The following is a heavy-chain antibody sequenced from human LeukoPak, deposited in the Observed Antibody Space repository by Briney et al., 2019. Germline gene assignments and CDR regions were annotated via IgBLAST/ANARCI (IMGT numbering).Heavy chain of an antibody. J-gene: IGHJ4*02. CDR1: GYTLTASY. V-gene: IGHV1-2*02. CDR2: INPNCGGT. CDR3: ARDAAADGTAPDY. Sequence: GASLKLSCKTSGYTLTASYLHWVRRSAGHELEGLGWINPNCGGTKSAQKFQGRVTMTRDTSISTAYMELSALTSDDTAVYYCARDAAADGTAPDYWGQGTLVTVSS. D-gene: IGHD6-13*01.